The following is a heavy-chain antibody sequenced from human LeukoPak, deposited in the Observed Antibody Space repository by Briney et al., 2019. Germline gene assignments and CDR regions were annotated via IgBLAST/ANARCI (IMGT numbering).Heavy chain of an antibody. D-gene: IGHD3-10*01. Sequence: SETLSLTCTVSGGSISSYLWSWIRQSPGKGPEWIGYISNSGSTNYNPSLRRRVTISLDTSKNQFSLRLSFVTAADTAVYYCARDKSLRGNWFGNDYWGQGTLVTVSS. V-gene: IGHV4-59*01. CDR3: ARDKSLRGNWFGNDY. CDR2: ISNSGST. J-gene: IGHJ4*02. CDR1: GGSISSYL.